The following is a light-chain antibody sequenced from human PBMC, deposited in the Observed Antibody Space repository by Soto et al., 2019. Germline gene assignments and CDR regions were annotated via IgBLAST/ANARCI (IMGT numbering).Light chain of an antibody. V-gene: IGLV4-69*01. CDR2: LNSDGSH. CDR1: SGHSSYA. Sequence: QSVLTQSPSASASLGASVKHTCTLSSGHSSYAIAWHQQQPEKGPRYLMKLNSDGSHSKGDGIPDRFSGSSSGAERYLTISSLQSEDEADYYCQTWGTGIHYVFGTGTKVTVL. CDR3: QTWGTGIHYV. J-gene: IGLJ1*01.